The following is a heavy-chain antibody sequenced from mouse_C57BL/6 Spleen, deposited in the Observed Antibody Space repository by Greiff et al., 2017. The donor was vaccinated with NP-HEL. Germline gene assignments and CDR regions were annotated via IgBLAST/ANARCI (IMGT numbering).Heavy chain of an antibody. J-gene: IGHJ4*01. CDR3: ACSSYKVYAMDY. V-gene: IGHV1-59*01. CDR1: GYTFTSYW. D-gene: IGHD1-1*01. Sequence: QVQLKQPGAELVRPGTSVKLSCKASGYTFTSYWMHWVKQRPGQGLEWIGVIDPSDSYTNYNQKFKGKATLTVDTSSSTAYMQLSSLTSEDSAVYYCACSSYKVYAMDYWGQGTSVTVSS. CDR2: IDPSDSYT.